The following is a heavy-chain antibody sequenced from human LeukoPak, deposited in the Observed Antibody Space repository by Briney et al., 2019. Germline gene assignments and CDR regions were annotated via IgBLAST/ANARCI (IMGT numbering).Heavy chain of an antibody. CDR2: IRYDGSNK. D-gene: IGHD4-23*01. J-gene: IGHJ3*02. CDR1: GFTFSSYG. Sequence: GGSLRLSCAASGFTFSSYGMHWVRQAPGKGLEWVAFIRYDGSNKYYADSVKGRFTISRDNSKNTLYLQMSSLRAEDTAVYYCAKDFPHRTVVTPDAFDIWGQGTMVTVSS. CDR3: AKDFPHRTVVTPDAFDI. V-gene: IGHV3-30*02.